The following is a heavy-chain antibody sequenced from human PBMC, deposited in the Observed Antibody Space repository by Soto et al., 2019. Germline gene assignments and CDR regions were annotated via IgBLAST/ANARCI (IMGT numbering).Heavy chain of an antibody. Sequence: QVQLQESGPGLVKPSQTLSLTCTVSGGSISSGGYYWSWIRQHPGKGLEWIGYIYYSGSTYYNPSLKSRVTIAVDTSKNQFSLKLSSVTAADTAVYYCAREVDGYRSYGMDVWGQGTTVTVSS. J-gene: IGHJ6*02. CDR2: IYYSGST. V-gene: IGHV4-31*03. CDR3: AREVDGYRSYGMDV. D-gene: IGHD5-12*01. CDR1: GGSISSGGYY.